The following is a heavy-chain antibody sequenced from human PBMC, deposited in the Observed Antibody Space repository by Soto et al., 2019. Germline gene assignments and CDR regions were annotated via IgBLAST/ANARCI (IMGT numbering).Heavy chain of an antibody. Sequence: ASVKVSCKASGYTFTSYGISWVRQAPGQGLEWMGWISAYNGNTNYAQKLQGRVTMTTDTSTSTVYMEVSSLRSEDTAVYYCAREGNGGYSGWAHWGQGTLVTVSS. CDR3: AREGNGGYSGWAH. D-gene: IGHD2-21*02. CDR2: ISAYNGNT. CDR1: GYTFTSYG. V-gene: IGHV1-18*01. J-gene: IGHJ4*02.